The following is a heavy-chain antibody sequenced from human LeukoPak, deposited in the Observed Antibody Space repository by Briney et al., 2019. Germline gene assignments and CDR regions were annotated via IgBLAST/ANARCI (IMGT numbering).Heavy chain of an antibody. CDR2: ISYDGSNE. V-gene: IGHV3-30*04. D-gene: IGHD6-13*01. J-gene: IGHJ4*02. CDR1: GFTFSSYV. CDR3: AKLVRSGRSWSGGLDY. Sequence: GGSLRLSCAASGFTFSSYVMHWVRQAPGKGLERVAVISYDGSNEYYADSVKGRFTISRDNSKNTLYLQMNSLRAEDTAVYYCAKLVRSGRSWSGGLDYWGQGTLVTVSS.